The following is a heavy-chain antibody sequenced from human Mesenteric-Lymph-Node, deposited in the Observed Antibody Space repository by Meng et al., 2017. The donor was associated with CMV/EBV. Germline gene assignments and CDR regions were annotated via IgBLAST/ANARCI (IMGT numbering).Heavy chain of an antibody. V-gene: IGHV1-2*02. Sequence: ASVQVSCKASGYTFTGYFMHWVRQAPGQGRVWMGWINPNSGGSNYAQKFQGRVTMTRDTSISTAYMELSRLKSNDTAVYYCAMGEPGGYYYYGMDVWGQGTTVTVSS. J-gene: IGHJ6*02. D-gene: IGHD3-16*01. CDR3: AMGEPGGYYYYGMDV. CDR2: INPNSGGS. CDR1: GYTFTGYF.